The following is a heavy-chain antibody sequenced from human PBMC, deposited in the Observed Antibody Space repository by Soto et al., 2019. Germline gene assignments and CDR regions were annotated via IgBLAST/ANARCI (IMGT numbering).Heavy chain of an antibody. D-gene: IGHD2-21*01. J-gene: IGHJ6*02. CDR1: GYPFTSSG. V-gene: IGHV1-18*04. CDR3: ATDPYCGSAPGCSALDV. CDR2: ISAYNGNT. Sequence: QVHLVQSGGEVKKPGASVKVSCKASGYPFTSSGFSWVRQAPGQGLEWMGWISAYNGNTNYAQKFKGRVTMTTDTSTSTAYMELGSLRSDYTAVYYCATDPYCGSAPGCSALDVWGQGTTVTVSS.